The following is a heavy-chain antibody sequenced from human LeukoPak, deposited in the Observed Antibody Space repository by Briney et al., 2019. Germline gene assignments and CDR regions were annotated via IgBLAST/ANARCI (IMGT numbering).Heavy chain of an antibody. CDR2: ISPSGGST. J-gene: IGHJ5*02. D-gene: IGHD5-24*01. CDR3: ARDNSVRDEAWWFNP. Sequence: VASVKVSCKAFGYTFTSNYMHWVRQAPGQGPEWMGVISPSGGSTTYAQKVQGRVTLTRDMSTSTDYLELSSLRSEDTAVYYCARDNSVRDEAWWFNPWGQGTLVTVSS. V-gene: IGHV1-46*01. CDR1: GYTFTSNY.